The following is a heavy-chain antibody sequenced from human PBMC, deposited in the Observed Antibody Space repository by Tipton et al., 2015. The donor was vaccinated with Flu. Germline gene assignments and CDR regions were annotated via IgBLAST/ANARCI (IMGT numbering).Heavy chain of an antibody. J-gene: IGHJ1*01. Sequence: SLRLSCAASGFAFDNYAMHWVRLPPGKGLEWVAVISDDGSSSHYADSVKGRLTISRDNSKNTLYLQVNSLRPEDTAVYYCARDRSYHGFRSGFSSPAEYFQHWGQGTLVTVSS. CDR1: GFAFDNYA. D-gene: IGHD3-3*01. V-gene: IGHV3-30-3*01. CDR2: ISDDGSSS. CDR3: ARDRSYHGFRSGFSSPAEYFQH.